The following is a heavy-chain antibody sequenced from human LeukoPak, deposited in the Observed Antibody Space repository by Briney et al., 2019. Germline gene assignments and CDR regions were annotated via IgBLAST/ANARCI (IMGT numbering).Heavy chain of an antibody. CDR2: ILPGDSDSNI. CDR1: GYSFTDYW. D-gene: IGHD6-19*01. J-gene: IGHJ4*02. V-gene: IGHV5-51*01. Sequence: GESLKISCKGSGYSFTDYWIGWVRQMPGQGPEWIAVILPGDSDSNIRYSPSFQGHVTVSADKSITTAYLHWSSLQASDTAMYYCARRRAVAGTYYFDSWGQGTLVTVSS. CDR3: ARRRAVAGTYYFDS.